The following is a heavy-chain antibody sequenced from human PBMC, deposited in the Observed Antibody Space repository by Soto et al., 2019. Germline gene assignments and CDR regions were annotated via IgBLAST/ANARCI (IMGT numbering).Heavy chain of an antibody. CDR3: ARTTAVPNTLRSRYFFDY. Sequence: PSETLSLTCSVSGGPVSNKTYYWSWIRQPPGKRLEWIGYVYYSGTTNYNPSLKSRVTISVDLSKNQFSRRLSSVTTADTALYYCARTTAVPNTLRSRYFFDYWGQGTLVTVSS. D-gene: IGHD4-17*01. CDR2: VYYSGTT. J-gene: IGHJ4*02. CDR1: GGPVSNKTYY. V-gene: IGHV4-61*01.